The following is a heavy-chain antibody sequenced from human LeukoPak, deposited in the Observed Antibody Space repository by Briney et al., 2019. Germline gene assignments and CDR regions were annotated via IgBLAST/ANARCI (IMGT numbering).Heavy chain of an antibody. D-gene: IGHD3-10*02. Sequence: GGSLRLSCAASGFSFSSYRMNWVRQAPGKGLEWVSSVSNSGDYIHYADSVKGRFTISRDNSKNSLYLQMNSLRAEDTAVYYCAELGITMIGGVWGKGTTVTISS. V-gene: IGHV3-21*06. CDR3: AELGITMIGGV. J-gene: IGHJ6*04. CDR2: VSNSGDYI. CDR1: GFSFSSYR.